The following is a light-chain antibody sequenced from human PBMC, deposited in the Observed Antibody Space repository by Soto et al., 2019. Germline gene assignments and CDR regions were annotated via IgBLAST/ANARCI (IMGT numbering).Light chain of an antibody. J-gene: IGKJ4*01. CDR2: KAS. CDR3: QQYNSFPLT. CDR1: QSIISW. Sequence: DIQMTQSPSTLSASVGDRVTITCRASQSIISWLAWYQQKPGKAPKLLIYKASSLESGVPSRFSGSGSGTGFTFTISSPPADYFSTYFRQQYNSFPLTFGGGTRVEIK. V-gene: IGKV1-5*03.